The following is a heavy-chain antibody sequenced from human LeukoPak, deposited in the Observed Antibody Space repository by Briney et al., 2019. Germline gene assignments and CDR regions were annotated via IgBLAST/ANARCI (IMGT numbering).Heavy chain of an antibody. V-gene: IGHV3-11*04. J-gene: IGHJ3*02. D-gene: IGHD5-12*01. CDR1: GFTFSDYY. Sequence: GGSLRLSCAASGFTFSDYYMSWIRQAPGKGLEWVSYISSSGSTIYYADSVKGRFTISRDNAKNSLYLQMNSLRAEDMAVYYCAGGSPYSGYDLVGAFDIWGQGTMVTVSS. CDR2: ISSSGSTI. CDR3: AGGSPYSGYDLVGAFDI.